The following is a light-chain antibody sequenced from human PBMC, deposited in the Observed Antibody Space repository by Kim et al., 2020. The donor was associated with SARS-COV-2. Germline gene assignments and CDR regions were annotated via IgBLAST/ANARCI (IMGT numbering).Light chain of an antibody. Sequence: EIVMTQSPATLSMSPGERATLSCRASQSISSKLAWYQQRPGQPPRLLIYGASSRATGIPARFSGSGSGTEFTLTISSLQSEDFAVYYCQQYNDWPETFGQGTKVDIK. V-gene: IGKV3-15*01. J-gene: IGKJ1*01. CDR3: QQYNDWPET. CDR2: GAS. CDR1: QSISSK.